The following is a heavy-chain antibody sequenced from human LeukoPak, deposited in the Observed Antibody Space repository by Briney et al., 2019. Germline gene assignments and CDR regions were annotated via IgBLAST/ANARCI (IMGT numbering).Heavy chain of an antibody. CDR3: ARSSTVTGTFGY. D-gene: IGHD4-17*01. CDR1: GFTFSSYA. Sequence: PGRSLRLSCAASGFTFSSYAMHWVRQAPGKGLEWVAVISYDGSNKYYADSVKGRFTISRDNSKNTLYLQMNSLRAEDTAVYYCARSSTVTGTFGYWGQGTLVTASS. V-gene: IGHV3-30-3*01. CDR2: ISYDGSNK. J-gene: IGHJ4*02.